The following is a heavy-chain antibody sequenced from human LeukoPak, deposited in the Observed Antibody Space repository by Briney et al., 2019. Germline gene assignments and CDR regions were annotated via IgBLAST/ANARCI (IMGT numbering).Heavy chain of an antibody. CDR2: IHPRSGDT. Sequence: ASVKVSCKASGYSFTAFYIHWVRQAPGQGLEWMGWIHPRSGDTRYAQKFQGRVTMARDTSISTVYMDLSSLGSDDTAVYYCARDGEYDTGSYYRGSLDYWGQGILVTVSS. CDR1: GYSFTAFY. CDR3: ARDGEYDTGSYYRGSLDY. D-gene: IGHD3-10*01. V-gene: IGHV1-2*02. J-gene: IGHJ4*02.